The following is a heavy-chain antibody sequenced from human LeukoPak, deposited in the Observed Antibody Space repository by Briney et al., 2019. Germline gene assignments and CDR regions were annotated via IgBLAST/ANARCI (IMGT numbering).Heavy chain of an antibody. D-gene: IGHD2/OR15-2a*01. CDR2: IGPHSSAT. CDR1: GFTFTDYY. J-gene: IGHJ4*02. CDR3: AREGNGLLSKDFDY. V-gene: IGHV1-2*02. Sequence: VASMKVSCKSSGFTFTDYYIHWVRQAPGQGLEWMGYIGPHSSATSSPQEFQGRVTMTRDTSMSTAYMELTRLTSDDTAVYYCAREGNGLLSKDFDYWGRGTLVTVSS.